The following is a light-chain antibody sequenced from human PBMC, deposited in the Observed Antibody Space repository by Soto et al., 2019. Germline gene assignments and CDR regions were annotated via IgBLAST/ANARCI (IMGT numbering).Light chain of an antibody. Sequence: MVLTQSPATLSLSPGERATLSCGASQSVSSYLAWYQQKPGLAPRLVIYDSSIRATGIPDRFSGSGSGTDFTLTISRLEPEDFAVYYCQQYGRSPFTSGPRTKVDIK. CDR3: QQYGRSPFT. V-gene: IGKV3D-20*01. CDR2: DSS. CDR1: QSVSSY. J-gene: IGKJ3*01.